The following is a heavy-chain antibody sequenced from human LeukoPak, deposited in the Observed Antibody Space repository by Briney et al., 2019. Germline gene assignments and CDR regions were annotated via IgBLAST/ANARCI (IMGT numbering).Heavy chain of an antibody. CDR3: ARQYYDILTGPEYFDY. J-gene: IGHJ4*02. Sequence: PSETLSLTCTVSGYSISSGYYWGWIRQPPGKGLEWIGSIYHSGSTYYNPSLKSRVTISVDTSKNQFSLKLSSVTAADTAVYYCARQYYDILTGPEYFDYWGQGTLVTVSS. D-gene: IGHD3-9*01. CDR1: GYSISSGYY. V-gene: IGHV4-38-2*02. CDR2: IYHSGST.